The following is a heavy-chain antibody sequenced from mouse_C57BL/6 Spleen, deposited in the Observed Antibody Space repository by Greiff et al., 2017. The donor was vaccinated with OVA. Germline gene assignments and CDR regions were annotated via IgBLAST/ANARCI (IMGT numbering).Heavy chain of an antibody. CDR2: IDPETGGT. CDR3: TRNYNAMDY. CDR1: GYTFTDYE. D-gene: IGHD2-12*01. V-gene: IGHV1-15*01. J-gene: IGHJ4*01. Sequence: QVQLKESGAELVRPGASVTLSCKASGYTFTDYEMHWVKQTPVHGLEWIGAIDPETGGTAYNQKFKGKAILTADKSSSTAYMELRSLTSEDSAVYYYTRNYNAMDYWGQGTSVTVSS.